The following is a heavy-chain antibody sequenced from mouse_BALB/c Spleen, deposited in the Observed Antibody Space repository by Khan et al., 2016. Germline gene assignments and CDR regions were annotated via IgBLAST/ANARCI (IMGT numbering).Heavy chain of an antibody. Sequence: QIQLVQSGPELKKPGETVKISCKASGYTFTNYGMNWVKQAPGKGLKWMGWINTNTGEPTYIEEFKGRFAFSLETSASTAYLQSNNLKNEDTATYFCARRVLRFYLDYWCQGTTLTVSS. V-gene: IGHV9-3*02. CDR3: ARRVLRFYLDY. CDR1: GYTFTNYG. D-gene: IGHD1-1*01. J-gene: IGHJ2*01. CDR2: INTNTGEP.